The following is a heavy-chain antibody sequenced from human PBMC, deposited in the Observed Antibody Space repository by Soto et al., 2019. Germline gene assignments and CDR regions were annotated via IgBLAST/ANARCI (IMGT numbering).Heavy chain of an antibody. CDR1: GYTFTSYG. D-gene: IGHD5-12*01. V-gene: IGHV1-18*04. Sequence: QVQLVQSGAEVKKPGASVKVSCKASGYTFTSYGISWVRQAPGQGLEWMGWSSAFNGNTNYAQKLQGRVTMTTDTSTSTAYMELRSLRSDDTAVYYCARVLLGYSCYDGIDYGGQGTLVTGSS. J-gene: IGHJ4*02. CDR3: ARVLLGYSCYDGIDY. CDR2: SSAFNGNT.